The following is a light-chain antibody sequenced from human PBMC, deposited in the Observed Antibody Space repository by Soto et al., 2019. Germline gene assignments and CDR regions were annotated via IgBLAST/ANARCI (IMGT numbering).Light chain of an antibody. J-gene: IGKJ1*01. CDR1: QTISSW. V-gene: IGKV1-5*03. Sequence: DTQMTQPPSTLSASVGDRVTIICRASQTISSWLAWYQQKGGQAPKLLISKASILDSGVPSRFSGSGSGTEFNLTISSLQPEDFATYYCQQYNSFIWTFGQGTKVDIK. CDR3: QQYNSFIWT. CDR2: KAS.